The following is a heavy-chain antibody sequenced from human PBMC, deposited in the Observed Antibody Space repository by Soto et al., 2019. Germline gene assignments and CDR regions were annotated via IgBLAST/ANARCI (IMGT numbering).Heavy chain of an antibody. D-gene: IGHD3-10*01. Sequence: SETLSLTCTVSGDPITSYFWSWIRQPAGKGLEWIGHMFPGGTTSHNSSLKSRVSMSIDTSKNQFSLTLTSVTAADTAVYYCARTLSGFTYGSRQFYFDYWGQGTLVTVSS. J-gene: IGHJ4*02. V-gene: IGHV4-4*07. CDR2: MFPGGTT. CDR1: GDPITSYF. CDR3: ARTLSGFTYGSRQFYFDY.